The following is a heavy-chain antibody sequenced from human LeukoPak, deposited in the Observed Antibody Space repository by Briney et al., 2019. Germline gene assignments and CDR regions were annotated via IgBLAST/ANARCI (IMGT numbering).Heavy chain of an antibody. CDR1: GFTFSGYA. J-gene: IGHJ4*02. CDR3: AREREGAYDY. V-gene: IGHV3-30-3*01. Sequence: PGGSLRLSCAASGFTFSGYAMHWVRQAPGKGLEWVAVISYDGSNKYYADSVKGRFTISRDNSKNTLYLQMNSLRAEDTAVYYCAREREGAYDYWGQGTLVTVSS. D-gene: IGHD1-26*01. CDR2: ISYDGSNK.